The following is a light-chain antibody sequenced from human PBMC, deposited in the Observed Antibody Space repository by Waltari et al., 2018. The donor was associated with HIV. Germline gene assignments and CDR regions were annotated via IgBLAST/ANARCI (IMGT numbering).Light chain of an antibody. CDR3: HQYNNWPYT. V-gene: IGKV3D-15*01. Sequence: LMQSPATLPVSAAEAIPPSCSASQSAYTNVAWYQQRPGQAPRLLIYGATTRAAGFPARFSGGGSGTEFTLTISSLQSEDFAVYFCHQYNNWPYTFGQGTKLDIK. J-gene: IGKJ2*01. CDR2: GAT. CDR1: QSAYTN.